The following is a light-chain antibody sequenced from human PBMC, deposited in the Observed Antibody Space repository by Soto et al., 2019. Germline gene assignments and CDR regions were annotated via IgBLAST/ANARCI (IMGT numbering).Light chain of an antibody. CDR1: QSVSSSY. CDR3: QQYGTSPEWT. CDR2: GAS. V-gene: IGKV3-20*01. Sequence: EVLLTQSPGTLSLALGERATLSCRASQSVSSSYLAWYQQKPGQAPRLLIYGASSRATGIPDRFSGSGSGTDFTLTISRLEPEDSGVYYCQQYGTSPEWTFGQGTKV. J-gene: IGKJ1*01.